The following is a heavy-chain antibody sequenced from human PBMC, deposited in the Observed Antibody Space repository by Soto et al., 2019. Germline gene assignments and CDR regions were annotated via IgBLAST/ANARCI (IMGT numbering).Heavy chain of an antibody. CDR2: IYPGHSDT. Sequence: PGESLKISCKGSGYSFTSYWIGWVRQMPGKGLEWMGIIYPGHSDTRYSPSFQGQVTISADKSISTAYLQWSSLKASDTAMYYCARLMYYYDSSGYYSGWVDPWGQGTLVTVSS. J-gene: IGHJ5*02. CDR3: ARLMYYYDSSGYYSGWVDP. CDR1: GYSFTSYW. V-gene: IGHV5-51*01. D-gene: IGHD3-22*01.